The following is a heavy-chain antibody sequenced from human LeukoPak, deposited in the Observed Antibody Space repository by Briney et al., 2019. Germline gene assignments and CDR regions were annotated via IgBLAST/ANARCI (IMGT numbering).Heavy chain of an antibody. CDR1: GGSISSYY. CDR3: ARVRYYDILTGYYGDDYLDY. D-gene: IGHD3-9*01. CDR2: IYYSRST. Sequence: PSETLSLTRTVSGGSISSYYWSWIRQPPGKGLEWIGYIYYSRSTHYNPSLKGRVTISVDTSKNQFSLKLSSVTAADTAVYYCARVRYYDILTGYYGDDYLDYWGQGTLVTVSS. J-gene: IGHJ4*02. V-gene: IGHV4-59*01.